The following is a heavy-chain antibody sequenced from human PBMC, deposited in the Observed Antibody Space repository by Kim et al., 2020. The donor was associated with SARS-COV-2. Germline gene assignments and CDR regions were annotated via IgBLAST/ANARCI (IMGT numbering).Heavy chain of an antibody. CDR3: AKEQYVSLYFDN. CDR2: ISWNSGSI. D-gene: IGHD4-4*01. CDR1: GFTFDDYA. J-gene: IGHJ4*01. Sequence: GGSLRLSCAASGFTFDDYAMHWVRQAPGKGLEWVSGISWNSGSIGYADSVKGRFTISRDNAKNSLYLQMNSLRAEDTALYYCAKEQYVSLYFDNWGQGTLVTVSS. V-gene: IGHV3-9*01.